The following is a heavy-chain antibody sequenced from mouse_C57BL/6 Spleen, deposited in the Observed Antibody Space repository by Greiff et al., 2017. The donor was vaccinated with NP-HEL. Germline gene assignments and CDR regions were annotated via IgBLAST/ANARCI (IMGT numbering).Heavy chain of an antibody. V-gene: IGHV1-53*01. Sequence: VQLQESGTELVKPGASVKLSCKASGYTFTSYWMHWVKQRPGQGLEWIGNINPSNGGTNYNEKFKSKATLTVDKSSSTAYMQLSSLTSEDSAVYYCAREAGTNWYFDVWGTGTTVTVSS. D-gene: IGHD4-1*01. J-gene: IGHJ1*03. CDR2: INPSNGGT. CDR1: GYTFTSYW. CDR3: AREAGTNWYFDV.